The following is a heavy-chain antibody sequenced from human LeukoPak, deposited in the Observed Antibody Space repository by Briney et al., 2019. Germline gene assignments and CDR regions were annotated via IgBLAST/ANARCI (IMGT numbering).Heavy chain of an antibody. CDR3: AGSLDDYGDLVDY. V-gene: IGHV3-23*01. CDR1: GFTFSSYA. D-gene: IGHD4-17*01. Sequence: PGGSLRLSCAASGFTFSSYAMSWVRQAPGKGLEWVSAINDGVGRAFYADAVRGRFTISRDNAKNSLYLQMNSLRAEDTAVYYCAGSLDDYGDLVDYWGQGTLVTVSS. CDR2: INDGVGRA. J-gene: IGHJ4*02.